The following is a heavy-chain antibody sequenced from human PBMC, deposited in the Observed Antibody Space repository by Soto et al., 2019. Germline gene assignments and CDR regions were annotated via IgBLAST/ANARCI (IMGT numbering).Heavy chain of an antibody. D-gene: IGHD3-9*01. J-gene: IGHJ6*02. V-gene: IGHV4-59*01. CDR2: IYYSGST. CDR1: GGSISSYY. Sequence: SSETLSLTCTASGGSISSYYWSWIRQPPGKGLEWIGYIYYSGSTNYNPSLKSRVTISVDTSKNQFSLKLSSVTAADTAVYYCARAGNYDILTGYFRNLYYYGMDVWGQGTTVTVSS. CDR3: ARAGNYDILTGYFRNLYYYGMDV.